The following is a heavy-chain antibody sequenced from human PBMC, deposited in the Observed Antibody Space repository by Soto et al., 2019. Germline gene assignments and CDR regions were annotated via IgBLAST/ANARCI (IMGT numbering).Heavy chain of an antibody. CDR2: ISSGGEYI. Sequence: EVQLVESGGGLVKPGGSLRLSCTASGLIFSNYGMNWVRQAAGKRPEWVSSISSGGEYIDYADSVKGRLTNSRDNANKMIYLQLTSLGGEDTSVYSCATDGAAGAVMGVWGQGTTVTVSS. J-gene: IGHJ6*02. D-gene: IGHD6-13*01. V-gene: IGHV3-21*01. CDR1: GLIFSNYG. CDR3: ATDGAAGAVMGV.